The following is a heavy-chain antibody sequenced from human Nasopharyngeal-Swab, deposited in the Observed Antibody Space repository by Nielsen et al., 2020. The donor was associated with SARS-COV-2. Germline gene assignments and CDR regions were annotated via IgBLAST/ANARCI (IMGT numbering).Heavy chain of an antibody. Sequence: GESLKISCAASGFTFSSYAMSWVRQPPGTRLEWVSALSGSGGSTYYADSVKGRFTISRDNSKNTLYLQMTSLRAEDTAVYYCAKDCIAVALYYFDYWGQGTLVTVSS. CDR1: GFTFSSYA. V-gene: IGHV3-23*01. CDR2: LSGSGGST. J-gene: IGHJ4*02. D-gene: IGHD6-19*01. CDR3: AKDCIAVALYYFDY.